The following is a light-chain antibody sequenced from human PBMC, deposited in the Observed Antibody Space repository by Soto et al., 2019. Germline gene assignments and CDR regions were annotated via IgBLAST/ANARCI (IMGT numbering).Light chain of an antibody. J-gene: IGKJ1*01. CDR1: QDISNY. Sequence: DIQMTQSPSSLSASVEDRVTITCQASQDISNYLNWYQQKPGKAPKLLIYDASNLETGVPSRFSGSGSGTDFTFTISSLQPEDIATYYFQQYDNLPWTFGQGTKVEIK. CDR2: DAS. V-gene: IGKV1-33*01. CDR3: QQYDNLPWT.